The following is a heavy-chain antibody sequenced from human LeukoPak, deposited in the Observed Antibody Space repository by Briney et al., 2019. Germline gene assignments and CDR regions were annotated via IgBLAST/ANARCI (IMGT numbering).Heavy chain of an antibody. J-gene: IGHJ4*02. CDR1: GFIVSSNH. D-gene: IGHD3/OR15-3a*01. CDR3: ARGPSWTVGFDY. V-gene: IGHV3-53*01. CDR2: LYSGGSI. Sequence: GGSLRLSCAASGFIVSSNHMNWVRQAPGKGLEWVSTLYSGGSIYYADSVKGRFTISRDNSKNTLYLQMNSLRAEDTAVYYCARGPSWTVGFDYWGQGTLVTVSS.